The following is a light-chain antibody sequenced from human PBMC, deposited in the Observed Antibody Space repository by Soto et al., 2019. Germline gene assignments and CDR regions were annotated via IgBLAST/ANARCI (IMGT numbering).Light chain of an antibody. CDR2: DAS. Sequence: DIQMTQSPSTLSASVGDRVTITCRASQSISSWLAWYQQKQGKAPKLLIYDASSLESGVPSRFSGSGSGTEFTLTISCLQPDDFATYYCQQYNSYWTFGQGTKV. CDR3: QQYNSYWT. CDR1: QSISSW. V-gene: IGKV1-5*01. J-gene: IGKJ1*01.